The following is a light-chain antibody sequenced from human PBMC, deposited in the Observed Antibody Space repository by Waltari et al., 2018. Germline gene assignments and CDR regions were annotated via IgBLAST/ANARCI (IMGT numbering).Light chain of an antibody. Sequence: QSVLTQAPSASGTPGQRVTISCSGGSSNIGNNTVVWYQQLPGTAPKLLIYTNNNRPSGVPDRFSSSKSGTSASLAITGLQSDDEAEYYCATWDDRLKRPVFGGGTKLTVL. V-gene: IGLV1-44*01. CDR1: SSNIGNNT. CDR2: TNN. CDR3: ATWDDRLKRPV. J-gene: IGLJ3*02.